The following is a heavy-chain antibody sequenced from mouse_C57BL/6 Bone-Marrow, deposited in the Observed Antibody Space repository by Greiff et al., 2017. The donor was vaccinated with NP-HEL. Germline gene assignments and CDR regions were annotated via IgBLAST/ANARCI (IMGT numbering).Heavy chain of an antibody. Sequence: EVHLVESGGGLVQPQGSLKLSCAASGFTFNTYAMHWVRQAPGKGLEWVARIRSKSSNYATYYADSVKDRFTISRDDSQSMLYMQMNNVKTEDTGMYDYVREDSSGGGAYWGQGTLVTVSA. CDR2: IRSKSSNYAT. D-gene: IGHD3-2*01. CDR1: GFTFNTYA. CDR3: VREDSSGGGAY. J-gene: IGHJ3*01. V-gene: IGHV10-3*01.